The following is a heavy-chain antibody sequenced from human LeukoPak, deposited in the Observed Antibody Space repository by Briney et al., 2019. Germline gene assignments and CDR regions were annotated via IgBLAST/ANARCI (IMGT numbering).Heavy chain of an antibody. CDR2: IYYSGST. J-gene: IGHJ4*02. CDR3: ASTPMVRGVYYFDY. V-gene: IGHV4-59*01. D-gene: IGHD3-10*01. Sequence: SETLSLTCGVSGGAITNYYWSWIRQPPGKGLEWIGYIYYSGSTNYNPSLKSRVTISVDTSKNQFSLKLSSVTAADTAVYYCASTPMVRGVYYFDYWGQGTLVTVSS. CDR1: GGAITNYY.